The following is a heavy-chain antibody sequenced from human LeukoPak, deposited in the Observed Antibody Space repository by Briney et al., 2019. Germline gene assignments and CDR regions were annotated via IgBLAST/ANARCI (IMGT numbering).Heavy chain of an antibody. Sequence: PGGSLRLSCAASGFTVSSNYMSWVRQAPGKGLEWVSVIYSGGSTYYADSVKGRFTISRDNSKNTLYLQMNSLRAEDTAVYYCARDWENDPFDYWGQGILVTVSS. CDR3: ARDWENDPFDY. CDR2: IYSGGST. CDR1: GFTVSSNY. V-gene: IGHV3-66*01. J-gene: IGHJ4*02. D-gene: IGHD1-26*01.